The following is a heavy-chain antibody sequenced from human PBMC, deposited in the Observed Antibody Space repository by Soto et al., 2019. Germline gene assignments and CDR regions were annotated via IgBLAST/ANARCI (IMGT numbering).Heavy chain of an antibody. CDR3: ARATSFSGHHGY. V-gene: IGHV4-31*03. CDR2: IYYSGST. D-gene: IGHD2-8*02. J-gene: IGHJ4*02. CDR1: GGSFSSGGYY. Sequence: QLQLQESGPGLVKPSQTLSLACTVSGGSFSSGGYYWSWILQLPGKGLEWIGYIYYSGSTYYNPSLKSRVTMSLDTSKNQFYLKLRSVTAADTAVYYCARATSFSGHHGYWGQGTLVTVSS.